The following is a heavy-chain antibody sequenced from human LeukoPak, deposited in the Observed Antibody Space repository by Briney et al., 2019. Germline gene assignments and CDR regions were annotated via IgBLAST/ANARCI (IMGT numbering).Heavy chain of an antibody. CDR1: GGSFSGYY. CDR2: INHSGST. CDR3: ARRGAYDFWSGYSSLDAFDI. J-gene: IGHJ3*02. D-gene: IGHD3-3*01. Sequence: PSETLSHTCAVYGGSFSGYYWSWIRQPPGKGREWIGEINHSGSTNYNPSLKSRVTISVATSKNQFSLKLSSVTAADTAVYYCARRGAYDFWSGYSSLDAFDIWGQGTMVTVPS. V-gene: IGHV4-34*01.